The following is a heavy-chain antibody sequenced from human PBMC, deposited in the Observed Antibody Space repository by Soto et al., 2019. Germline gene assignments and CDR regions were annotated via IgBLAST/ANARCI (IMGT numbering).Heavy chain of an antibody. J-gene: IGHJ6*02. CDR1: GFTFSSYW. D-gene: IGHD6-13*01. CDR2: IKQDGSEK. CDR3: ARFRGERGSSWYGDYYYGMDV. V-gene: IGHV3-7*03. Sequence: SLRLSCAASGFTFSSYWMSWVRQAPGKGLEWVANIKQDGSEKYYVDSVKGRFTISRDNAKNSLYLQMNSLRAEDTAVYYCARFRGERGSSWYGDYYYGMDVWGQGTTVTVSS.